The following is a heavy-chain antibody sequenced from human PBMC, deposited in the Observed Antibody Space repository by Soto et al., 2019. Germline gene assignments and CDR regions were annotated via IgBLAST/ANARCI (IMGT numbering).Heavy chain of an antibody. CDR1: GFTFSSYW. V-gene: IGHV3-7*01. J-gene: IGHJ4*02. CDR2: IKQDGSEK. Sequence: GGSLRLSCAASGFTFSSYWMSWVRQAPGKGLEWVANIKQDGSEKYYVDAVKGRFTISRDNAKNSLYLQMNSLRAEATAVYYCARDWGYYGSGSYYIDYWGQGTLVTVSS. D-gene: IGHD3-10*01. CDR3: ARDWGYYGSGSYYIDY.